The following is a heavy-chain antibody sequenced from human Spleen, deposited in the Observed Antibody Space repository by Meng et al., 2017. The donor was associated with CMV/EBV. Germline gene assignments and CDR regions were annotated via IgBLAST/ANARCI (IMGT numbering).Heavy chain of an antibody. CDR2: IKQDGGEK. J-gene: IGHJ6*02. Sequence: LSLTCAASGFTFRSHALNWVRQAPGKGLEWMANIKQDGGEKSYVDSVRGRFTSSRDNTKNSLYLQMNSLRAEDTAVYYCARGTSDTAMVRYFYYAMDVWGQGTTVTVSS. D-gene: IGHD5-18*01. CDR3: ARGTSDTAMVRYFYYAMDV. V-gene: IGHV3-7*01. CDR1: GFTFRSHA.